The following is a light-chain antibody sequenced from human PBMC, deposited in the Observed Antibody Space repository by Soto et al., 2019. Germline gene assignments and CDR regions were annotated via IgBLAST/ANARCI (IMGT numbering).Light chain of an antibody. Sequence: DIQMTQSPATLSGSVGDRVTITGRASQTISSWLAWYQQKPGKAPKLLIYKASTITSGIAARFSGSGSGTEFTLTISSLQSDDFATYYCQHYNSYSEAFGQGTKVDIK. CDR2: KAS. CDR1: QTISSW. V-gene: IGKV1-5*03. J-gene: IGKJ1*01. CDR3: QHYNSYSEA.